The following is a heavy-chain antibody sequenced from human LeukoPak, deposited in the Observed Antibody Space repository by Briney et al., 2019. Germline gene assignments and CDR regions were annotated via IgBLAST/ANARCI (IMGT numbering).Heavy chain of an antibody. Sequence: ASLKVSCKASGYTFTSYYMHWVRQAPGQGREWMGIINPSGGSTSYAQKCQSRVTMTRDTSTCTVYMELSSLRSEDTAVYYWAMARLGRDAVDIWGQGTMVTVSS. V-gene: IGHV1-46*01. J-gene: IGHJ3*02. CDR3: AMARLGRDAVDI. CDR2: INPSGGST. CDR1: GYTFTSYY. D-gene: IGHD3-10*01.